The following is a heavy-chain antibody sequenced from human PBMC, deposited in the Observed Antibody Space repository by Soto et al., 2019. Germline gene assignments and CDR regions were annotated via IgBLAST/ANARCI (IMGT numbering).Heavy chain of an antibody. V-gene: IGHV1-18*01. CDR3: ARDRDYYYYDSSGYKGDAFDI. Sequence: ASVKVSCKASGYTFTSYGISWVRQAPGQGLEWMGWISAYNGNTNYAQKLQGRVTMTTDTSTSTAYMELRSPRSDDTAVYYCARDRDYYYYDSSGYKGDAFDIWGQGTMVTVSS. CDR2: ISAYNGNT. D-gene: IGHD3-22*01. J-gene: IGHJ3*02. CDR1: GYTFTSYG.